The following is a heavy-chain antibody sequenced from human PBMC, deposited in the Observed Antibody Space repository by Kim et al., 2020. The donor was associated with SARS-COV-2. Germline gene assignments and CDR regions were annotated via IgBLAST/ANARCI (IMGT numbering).Heavy chain of an antibody. CDR1: GGTFSSYA. CDR3: ARQLVVPAAMLVSGWFDP. V-gene: IGHV1-69*13. J-gene: IGHJ5*02. Sequence: SVKVSCKASGGTFSSYAISWVRQAPGQGLEWMGGIIPIFGTANYAQKFQGRVTITADESTSTAYMELSSLRSEDTAVYYCARQLVVPAAMLVSGWFDPWGQGTLVTVSS. CDR2: IIPIFGTA. D-gene: IGHD2-2*01.